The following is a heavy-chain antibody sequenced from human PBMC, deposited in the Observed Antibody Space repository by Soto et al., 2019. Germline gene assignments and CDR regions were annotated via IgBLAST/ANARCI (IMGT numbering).Heavy chain of an antibody. J-gene: IGHJ4*02. Sequence: QVQLQESGPGLVKPSETLSLTCTVSGGSISTYYWSWIRQPAGKGLEWIARIYASGSTNYNPSLKSRVTMSVATSKNQFSLKLSSVTAADTAVYYCARGGMVIIPTATAFDYWGQGTLVTVSS. CDR3: ARGGMVIIPTATAFDY. D-gene: IGHD2-2*01. CDR2: IYASGST. CDR1: GGSISTYY. V-gene: IGHV4-4*07.